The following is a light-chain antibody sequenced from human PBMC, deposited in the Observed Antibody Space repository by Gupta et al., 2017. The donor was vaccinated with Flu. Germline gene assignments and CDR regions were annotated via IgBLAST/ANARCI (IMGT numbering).Light chain of an antibody. J-gene: IGKJ2*03. CDR2: KAS. V-gene: IGKV1-5*03. CDR1: QSISSW. Sequence: DIQMTQSPSTLPASVGDRVTITCRASQSISSWLAWYQQKPGKAPKLLIYKASSLESGVPSRFSGSGSGTEFTLTISSLQPDDFATYYCQQYNSYSQDSFGQGTKLEIK. CDR3: QQYNSYSQDS.